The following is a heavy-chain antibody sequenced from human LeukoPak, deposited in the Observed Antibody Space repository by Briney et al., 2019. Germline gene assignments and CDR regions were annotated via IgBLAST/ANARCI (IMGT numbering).Heavy chain of an antibody. CDR1: DYTFTSYG. J-gene: IGHJ4*02. CDR2: VSTYNGNT. V-gene: IGHV1-18*01. Sequence: ASVKVSCKASDYTFTSYGISWVRQAPGQGLEWMGWVSTYNGNTNYAQKLRGRVTMTTDTSTSTAYMELRSLRSDDTAVYYCARGPYCSGGTCYSQYYDYWGQGTLVIVSS. CDR3: ARGPYCSGGTCYSQYYDY. D-gene: IGHD2-15*01.